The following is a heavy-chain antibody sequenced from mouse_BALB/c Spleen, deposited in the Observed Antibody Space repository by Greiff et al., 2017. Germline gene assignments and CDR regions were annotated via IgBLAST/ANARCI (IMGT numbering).Heavy chain of an antibody. Sequence: VQLKESGAELVKPGASVKLSCTASGFNIKDTYMHWVKQRPEQGLEWIGRIDPANGNTKYDPKFQGKATITADTSSNTAYLQLSSLTSEDTAVYYCARGGRGPYAMDYWGQGTSVTVSS. CDR1: GFNIKDTY. D-gene: IGHD1-1*02. CDR3: ARGGRGPYAMDY. V-gene: IGHV14-3*02. CDR2: IDPANGNT. J-gene: IGHJ4*01.